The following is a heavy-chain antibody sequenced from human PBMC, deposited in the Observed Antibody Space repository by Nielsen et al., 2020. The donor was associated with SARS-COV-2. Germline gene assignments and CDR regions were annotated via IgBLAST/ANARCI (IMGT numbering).Heavy chain of an antibody. CDR2: ISGSGGSI. V-gene: IGHV3-23*01. CDR3: AKDPSLGVTATFDY. Sequence: GESLKISCAASGFTFSSYAMSWVRQAPGKGLEWVSAISGSGGSIYYADSVKGRFTISRDNSKNTLYLQMNSLRAEDTAVYYCAKDPSLGVTATFDYWGQGTLVTVSS. CDR1: GFTFSSYA. J-gene: IGHJ4*02. D-gene: IGHD2-21*02.